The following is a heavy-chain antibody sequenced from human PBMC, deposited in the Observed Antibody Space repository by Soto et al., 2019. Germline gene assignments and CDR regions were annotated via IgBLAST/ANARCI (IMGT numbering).Heavy chain of an antibody. V-gene: IGHV4-59*01. D-gene: IGHD1-1*01. J-gene: IGHJ4*02. CDR1: GGSISSYY. Sequence: PSETLSLTCTVSGGSISSYYWSWIRQPPGKGLEWIGYIYYSGSTNYNPSLKSRVTISVDTSKNQFSLKLSSVTAADTAVYYCARDNPKLVYFDYWGQGTLVTVS. CDR3: ARDNPKLVYFDY. CDR2: IYYSGST.